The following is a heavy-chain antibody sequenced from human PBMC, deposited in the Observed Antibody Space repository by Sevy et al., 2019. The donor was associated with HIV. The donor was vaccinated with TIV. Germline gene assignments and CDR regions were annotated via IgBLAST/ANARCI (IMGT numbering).Heavy chain of an antibody. CDR2: FDPEDGET. CDR1: GYTLSQIS. V-gene: IGHV1-24*01. Sequence: ASVKVSCKVSGYTLSQISMHWVRQAPGKGLEWMGSFDPEDGETIYAQKFQARVTMTEDTSTDTAYMELSSLRSDDTAVYYCATTKGYYYSSCSPFDSWGQGTLVTVSS. J-gene: IGHJ4*02. D-gene: IGHD3-22*01. CDR3: ATTKGYYYSSCSPFDS.